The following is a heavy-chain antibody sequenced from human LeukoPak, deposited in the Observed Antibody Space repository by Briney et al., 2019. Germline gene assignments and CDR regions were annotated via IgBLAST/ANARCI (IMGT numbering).Heavy chain of an antibody. CDR2: IYYSGST. CDR3: ARRVYSFNWFDP. CDR1: GGSISSYY. V-gene: IGHV4-59*08. Sequence: SETLSLTCTVSGGSISSYYWSWIRQPPGKGLEWIGYIYYSGSTNYNPSLKSRVTISVDTSKNQFSLKLSSVTAADTAVYYCARRVYSFNWFDPWGQGTLVTVSS. J-gene: IGHJ5*02. D-gene: IGHD2-8*01.